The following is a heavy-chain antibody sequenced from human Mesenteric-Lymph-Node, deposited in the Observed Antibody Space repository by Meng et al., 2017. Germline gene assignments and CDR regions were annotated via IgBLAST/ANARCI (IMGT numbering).Heavy chain of an antibody. CDR1: GDSITSPNW. CDR2: IFHTEST. J-gene: IGHJ5*02. CDR3: ARGAGLDL. D-gene: IGHD6-19*01. V-gene: IGHV4-4*02. Sequence: SETLSLTCAVSGDSITSPNWWVWVRQPPGKGLEWIGEIFHTESTNYNPSLESRVTISVDKSNNHFSLSLTSVTAADTAVYYCARGAGLDLWGQGTLVTVSS.